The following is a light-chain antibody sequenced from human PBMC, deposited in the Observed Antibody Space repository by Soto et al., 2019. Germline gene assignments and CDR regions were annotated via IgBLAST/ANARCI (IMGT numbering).Light chain of an antibody. CDR1: SSDVGTFNL. CDR2: EGT. J-gene: IGLJ1*01. CDR3: CSYAGTRTSWV. Sequence: QSALTQPASVSGFLGQSITMSCTGSSSDVGTFNLVSWFQQHPGKAPKLLIFEGTKRPSGVSDRFSGSKSGNTASLTISGLQXEDEADYHCCSYAGTRTSWVFGTGTKLTVL. V-gene: IGLV2-23*01.